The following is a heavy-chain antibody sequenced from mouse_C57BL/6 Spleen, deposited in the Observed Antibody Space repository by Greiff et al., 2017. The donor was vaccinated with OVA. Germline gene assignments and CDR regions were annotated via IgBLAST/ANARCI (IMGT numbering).Heavy chain of an antibody. CDR2: ISDGGSYT. CDR1: GFTFSSYA. CDR3: ARELRSVEVDY. Sequence: EVKLVESGGGLVKPGGSLKLSCAASGFTFSSYAMSWVRQTPEKRLEWVATISDGGSYTYYPDNVKGRFTISRDNAKNNLYLQMSHLKSEDTAMYYCARELRSVEVDYWGQGTSVTVSS. D-gene: IGHD1-1*01. J-gene: IGHJ4*01. V-gene: IGHV5-4*01.